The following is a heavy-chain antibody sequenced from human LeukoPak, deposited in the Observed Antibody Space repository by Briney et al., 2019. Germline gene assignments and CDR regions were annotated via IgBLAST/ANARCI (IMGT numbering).Heavy chain of an antibody. CDR2: ISWYSGTI. J-gene: IGHJ4*02. CDR1: GFIFNNYA. CDR3: AKDNRRHYTSGPNPDSLH. V-gene: IGHV3-9*01. Sequence: GGSLRLSCAGSGFIFNNYAMHWVRQPPGKGLEWVSGISWYSGTIDYADSVRGRFTISRDNAKNSLYLQMDSLRVEDTAFYYCAKDNRRHYTSGPNPDSLHWGQGALVTVSS. D-gene: IGHD6-19*01.